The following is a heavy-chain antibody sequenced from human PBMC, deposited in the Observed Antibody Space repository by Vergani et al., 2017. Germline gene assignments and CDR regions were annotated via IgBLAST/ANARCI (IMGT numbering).Heavy chain of an antibody. V-gene: IGHV1-2*04. CDR3: ARSDTYYYGSGY. CDR2: INPNSGGT. J-gene: IGHJ4*02. D-gene: IGHD3-10*01. CDR1: GYTFTGYY. Sequence: QVQLVQSGAEVKKPGASVKVSCKASGYTFTGYYMHWVRQAPGQGLEWMGWINPNSGGTNYAQKFQGWVTMTRDTSISTAYMELRSLRSDDTAVYYCARSDTYYYGSGYWGQGTLVTVSS.